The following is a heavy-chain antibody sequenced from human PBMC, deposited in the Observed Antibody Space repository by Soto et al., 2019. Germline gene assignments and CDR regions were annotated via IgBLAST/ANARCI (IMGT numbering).Heavy chain of an antibody. J-gene: IGHJ5*01. D-gene: IGHD3-22*01. CDR3: AKGPDVSGYYHNWFDS. CDR2: ISRTGDRA. V-gene: IGHV3-23*01. CDR1: GFSFSDYA. Sequence: EVHLLESGGALVQPGGSLTLSCAASGFSFSDYAMSWVRQATGKGLEWVSSISRTGDRAYYAGSVKGRFALCRDGSKNRSAPQMNSLRVHDTAVYYCAKGPDVSGYYHNWFDSWGQGTLISVSS.